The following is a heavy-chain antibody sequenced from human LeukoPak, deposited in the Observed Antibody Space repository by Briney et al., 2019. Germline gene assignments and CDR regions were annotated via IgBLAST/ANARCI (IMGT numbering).Heavy chain of an antibody. V-gene: IGHV3-23*01. CDR3: ARVRWGGLYYFDY. D-gene: IGHD3-16*01. Sequence: GGSLRLSCAASGFTFSSYGMSWVRQAPGKGLEWVSAISGSGGSTYYADSVKGRFTISRDNAKNTLYLLINSLRAEDTAVYYCARVRWGGLYYFDYWGQGTLVTVSS. J-gene: IGHJ4*02. CDR2: ISGSGGST. CDR1: GFTFSSYG.